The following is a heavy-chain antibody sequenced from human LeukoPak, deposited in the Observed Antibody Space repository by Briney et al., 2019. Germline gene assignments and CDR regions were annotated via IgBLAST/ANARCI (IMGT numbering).Heavy chain of an antibody. D-gene: IGHD3-22*01. J-gene: IGHJ4*02. CDR3: VRESEYYFDHSASFDF. Sequence: GGSLRLSCAASGFTFTAYLIHWVRQAPGKGLEWVAVMSSDGNAMFYADSVKGRFTISRDNSKNTLYLQMNSLRAEDTAVYYCVRESEYYFDHSASFDFWGQGTLVTVSS. CDR2: MSSDGNAM. CDR1: GFTFTAYL. V-gene: IGHV3-30-3*01.